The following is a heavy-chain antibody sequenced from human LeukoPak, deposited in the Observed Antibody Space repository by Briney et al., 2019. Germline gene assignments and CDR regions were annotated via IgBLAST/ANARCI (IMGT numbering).Heavy chain of an antibody. Sequence: MHXXRXAXXXXLXXMGRINPNSGGTNYAQKFQGRVTMTRDTSISTAYLELSRLRSDDTAVYYCARYSYANRDFDYWGQGTLVTVSS. V-gene: IGHV1-2*06. CDR2: INPNSGGT. CDR3: ARYSYANRDFDY. D-gene: IGHD5-18*01. J-gene: IGHJ4*02.